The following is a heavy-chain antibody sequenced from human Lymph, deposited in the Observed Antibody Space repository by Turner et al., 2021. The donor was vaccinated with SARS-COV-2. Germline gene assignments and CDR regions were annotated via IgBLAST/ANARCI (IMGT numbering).Heavy chain of an antibody. J-gene: IGHJ4*02. Sequence: EVQLVEAGGGVVRLGGSLRLSWAASGFTFDDYGMSWVRQAPGRGLEWVSNINWNGGSTGYADSVKGRFTISRDNAKNSLYLQVNSLRAEDTALYHCARGTGAADYWGQGTLVTVSS. CDR1: GFTFDDYG. CDR2: INWNGGST. V-gene: IGHV3-20*01. D-gene: IGHD7-27*01. CDR3: ARGTGAADY.